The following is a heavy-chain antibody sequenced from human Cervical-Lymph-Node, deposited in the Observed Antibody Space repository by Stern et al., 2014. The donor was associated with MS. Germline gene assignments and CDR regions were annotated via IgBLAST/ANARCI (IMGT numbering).Heavy chain of an antibody. Sequence: QVQLVESGGGVVQSGRSLRLTCKVSGFTFSSYGMHWVRQAPGKGLEWVSVISYDGSDTYYAESVKGRFTISRDNSKNTLYLEMRSLRPEDTAVYYCVKRGITEVRGVRLGDYWGPGTLFIVSS. CDR3: VKRGITEVRGVRLGDY. D-gene: IGHD3-10*01. J-gene: IGHJ4*02. V-gene: IGHV3-30*18. CDR1: GFTFSSYG. CDR2: ISYDGSDT.